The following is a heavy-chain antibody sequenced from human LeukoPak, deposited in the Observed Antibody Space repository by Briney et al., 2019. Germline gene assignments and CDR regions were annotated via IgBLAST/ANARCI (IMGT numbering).Heavy chain of an antibody. CDR2: IWSDGTNR. D-gene: IGHD4-11*01. CDR3: AKDARRGFDYSNSLDK. V-gene: IGHV3-33*06. J-gene: IGHJ4*02. CDR1: GFTFSHYG. Sequence: PGRSLRLSRATSGFTFSHYGMHWVRQAPGKGLEWVAVIWSDGTNRYYGDPVKGRFTISRDNFQRTVYLQMDSLRAEDTAVYYCAKDARRGFDYSNSLDKWGQGTLVTVSS.